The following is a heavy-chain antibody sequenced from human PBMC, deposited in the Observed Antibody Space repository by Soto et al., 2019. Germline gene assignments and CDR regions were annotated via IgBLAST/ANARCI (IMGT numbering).Heavy chain of an antibody. CDR1: GYTFSRYP. Sequence: PVKLSCKASGYTFSRYPISRVSQDPEQGLEWMGGIIPIFGTANYAQKFQGRVTITADESTSTAYMELSSLRSEDTAVYYCARESRSGVVAATFIDYWGQGTLVTVSS. CDR2: IIPIFGTA. V-gene: IGHV1-69*13. CDR3: ARESRSGVVAATFIDY. J-gene: IGHJ4*02. D-gene: IGHD2-15*01.